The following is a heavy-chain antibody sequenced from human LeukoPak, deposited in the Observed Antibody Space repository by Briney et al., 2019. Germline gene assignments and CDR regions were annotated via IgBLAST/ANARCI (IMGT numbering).Heavy chain of an antibody. CDR1: GYTLTELS. CDR3: ATERIVVVPAAPPPYGMDV. V-gene: IGHV1-24*01. CDR2: FDPEDGET. Sequence: GASVKVSFKVSGYTLTELSMHWVRQAPGKGLAWMGGFDPEDGETIYAQKFQGRVTMTEDTSTDTAYMELSSLRSEDTAVYYCATERIVVVPAAPPPYGMDVWGQGTTVTVSS. D-gene: IGHD2-2*01. J-gene: IGHJ6*02.